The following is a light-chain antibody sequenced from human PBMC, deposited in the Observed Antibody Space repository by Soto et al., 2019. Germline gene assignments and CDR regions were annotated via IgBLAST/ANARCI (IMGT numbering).Light chain of an antibody. CDR3: QQYNGYS. V-gene: IGKV3-20*01. J-gene: IGKJ3*01. CDR1: QSVDSNY. Sequence: ERVVTRSRGSPYESKRERATPPFRASQSVDSNYLAWYQRKPGQAPRLLIYGASRRATGVPDRFSGSGSETEFTLTISSLQPDDFATYYCQQYNGYSFGPGGKVDIK. CDR2: GAS.